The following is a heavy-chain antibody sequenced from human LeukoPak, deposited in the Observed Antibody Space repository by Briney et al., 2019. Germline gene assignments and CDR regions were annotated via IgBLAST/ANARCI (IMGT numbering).Heavy chain of an antibody. D-gene: IGHD3-22*01. CDR3: AKGFYYDSSAYFDY. CDR1: GFTFSNYA. Sequence: GGSLRLSCAVSGFTFSNYAMSWVRQAPGKGLEWVSHISGSGGSTYYADSVKGRFTISRDNSKNTLYLQVNRLRADDTAVYYCAKGFYYDSSAYFDYWGQGTLVTVSS. V-gene: IGHV3-23*01. J-gene: IGHJ4*02. CDR2: ISGSGGST.